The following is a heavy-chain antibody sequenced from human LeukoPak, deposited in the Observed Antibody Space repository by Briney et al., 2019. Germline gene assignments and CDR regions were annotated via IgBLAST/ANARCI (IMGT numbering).Heavy chain of an antibody. D-gene: IGHD3-10*01. CDR1: GGSFSGYH. CDR2: INHSGST. V-gene: IGHV4-34*01. Sequence: PSETLSLTCAVYGGSFSGYHWSWIRQPPGKGLEWIGEINHSGSTNYNPSLKSRVTISVDTSKNQFSLKLGSVTAADTAVYYCARRRGSGSYYRLGFDYWGQGTLVTVSS. J-gene: IGHJ4*02. CDR3: ARRRGSGSYYRLGFDY.